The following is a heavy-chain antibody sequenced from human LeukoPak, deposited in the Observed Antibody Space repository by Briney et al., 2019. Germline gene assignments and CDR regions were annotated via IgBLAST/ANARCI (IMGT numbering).Heavy chain of an antibody. CDR1: GFSFSSFA. CDR2: IRGDGRNE. Sequence: QAGGSLRLSCTASGFSFSSFAMHWVRQAPGKGPEWVAFIRGDGRNEYYADSVKGRFTISRDNAKNSLYLQMNSLRAEDTALYYCARSMAPGRGYYYMDVWGKGTTVTVSS. V-gene: IGHV3-30*02. D-gene: IGHD2-21*01. J-gene: IGHJ6*03. CDR3: ARSMAPGRGYYYMDV.